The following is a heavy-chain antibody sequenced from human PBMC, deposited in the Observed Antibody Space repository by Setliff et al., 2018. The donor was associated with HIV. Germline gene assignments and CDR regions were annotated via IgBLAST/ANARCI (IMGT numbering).Heavy chain of an antibody. CDR2: IYTSGST. Sequence: PSETLSLTCTVSGGSISSYYWSWIRQPAGKGREWIGRIYTSGSTNYNPSLKIPVTMSVDTSKNQFSLKLSSVTAADTAVYYCARGGDYYGSGSYSDYWGQGTLVTVSS. V-gene: IGHV4-4*07. D-gene: IGHD3-10*01. CDR1: GGSISSYY. CDR3: ARGGDYYGSGSYSDY. J-gene: IGHJ4*02.